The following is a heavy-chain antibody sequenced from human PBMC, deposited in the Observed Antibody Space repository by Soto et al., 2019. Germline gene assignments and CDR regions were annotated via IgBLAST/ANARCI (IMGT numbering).Heavy chain of an antibody. Sequence: GASVKVSCKASGCTFTSYGMSWVRQAPGQGLEWMGGISAYNGNTNYAQKLQGRVTMTTDTFRSTDYMEMRSLRFDHTAMYSCATGGYYEVPRQSPLEAHHGMDVWRQGTTV. CDR1: GCTFTSYG. D-gene: IGHD3-3*01. V-gene: IGHV1-18*04. J-gene: IGHJ6*02. CDR3: ATGGYYEVPRQSPLEAHHGMDV. CDR2: ISAYNGNT.